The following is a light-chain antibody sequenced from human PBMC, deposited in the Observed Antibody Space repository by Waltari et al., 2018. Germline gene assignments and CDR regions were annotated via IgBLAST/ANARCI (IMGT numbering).Light chain of an antibody. Sequence: DIQMTQSPSSLSASVGDPVTLTCRASQSISSYLNWYQQKPGKAPKLLIYATSSLQSGVPSRFSGSGSGTDFTLTISSLQPEDFATYYCQQSYSTLFTFGPGTKVDIK. J-gene: IGKJ3*01. V-gene: IGKV1-39*01. CDR2: ATS. CDR1: QSISSY. CDR3: QQSYSTLFT.